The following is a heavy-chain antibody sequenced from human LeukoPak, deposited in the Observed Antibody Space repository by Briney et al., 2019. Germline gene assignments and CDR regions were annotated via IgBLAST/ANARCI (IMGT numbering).Heavy chain of an antibody. V-gene: IGHV4-38-2*02. CDR2: IYNTGST. J-gene: IGHJ4*02. D-gene: IGHD3-10*01. CDR1: GGSISSYY. CDR3: ARVPPHYYGTGSPD. Sequence: PSETLSLTCTVSGGSISSYYWGWIRQPPGKGLQWIGSIYNTGSTYYNPSLKSRITISVDTSKNQFSLRVTSVTATDTAVYYCARVPPHYYGTGSPDWGQGTLVTVSA.